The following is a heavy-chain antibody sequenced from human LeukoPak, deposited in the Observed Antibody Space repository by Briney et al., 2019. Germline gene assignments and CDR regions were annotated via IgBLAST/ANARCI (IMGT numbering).Heavy chain of an antibody. Sequence: GGSLRLSCAASGFTFSSYGMHWVRQAPGKGLEWVAFIRYDGSNKYYADSVKGRFTISRDNSKNTLYLQMNSLRAEDTAVYHCAKVAVPNYYYYYYYMDVWGKGTTVTVSS. CDR1: GFTFSSYG. V-gene: IGHV3-30*02. CDR3: AKVAVPNYYYYYYYMDV. CDR2: IRYDGSNK. J-gene: IGHJ6*03. D-gene: IGHD5-24*01.